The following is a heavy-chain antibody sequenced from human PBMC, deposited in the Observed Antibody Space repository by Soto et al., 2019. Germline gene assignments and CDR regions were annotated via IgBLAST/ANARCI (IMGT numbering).Heavy chain of an antibody. D-gene: IGHD1-26*01. V-gene: IGHV4-59*01. CDR1: GASISSYY. CDR3: VRVGGAPLGAFDI. Sequence: QVQLQESGPGLVKPSETLSLTCTVSGASISSYYWSWIRQPPGKGLEWIGYLFYSGNSKYNPSLKRRVTISLDTSKNQFSLKMTSVTAADTAVYYCVRVGGAPLGAFDIWGQGTMVTVSP. CDR2: LFYSGNS. J-gene: IGHJ3*02.